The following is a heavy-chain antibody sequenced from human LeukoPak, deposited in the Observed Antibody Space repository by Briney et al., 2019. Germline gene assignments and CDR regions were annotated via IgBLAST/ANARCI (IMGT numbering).Heavy chain of an antibody. J-gene: IGHJ4*02. V-gene: IGHV4-39*07. CDR1: GGSISSSSYY. CDR2: IYYSGST. D-gene: IGHD6-6*01. CDR3: ARDRPLYSSSNKTRADQTNGFDY. Sequence: SETLSLTCTVSGGSISSSSYYWGWIRQPPGKGLEWIGSIYYSGSTYYNPSLKSRVTISVDTSKNQFSLKLSSVTAADTAVYYCARDRPLYSSSNKTRADQTNGFDYWGQGTLVTVSS.